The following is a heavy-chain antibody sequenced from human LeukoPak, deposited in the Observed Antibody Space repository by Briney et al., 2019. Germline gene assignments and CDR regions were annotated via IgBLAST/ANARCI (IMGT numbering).Heavy chain of an antibody. CDR1: GGSFSSYY. V-gene: IGHV4-59*12. CDR2: IYYSGST. Sequence: SSETLSLTCSVSGGSFSSYYWSWIRQPPGKGLEWIGYIYYSGSTNYNPSLKSRVTMSVDTSKNQFSLKLSSVTAADTAVYYCARDNVVYYGSGSHYYYYHYMDVWGKGTTVTISS. J-gene: IGHJ6*03. D-gene: IGHD3-10*01. CDR3: ARDNVVYYGSGSHYYYYHYMDV.